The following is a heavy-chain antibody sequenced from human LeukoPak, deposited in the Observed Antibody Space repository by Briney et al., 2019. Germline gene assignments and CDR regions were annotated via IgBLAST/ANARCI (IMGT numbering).Heavy chain of an antibody. CDR3: ARAKSGYEEYFDY. V-gene: IGHV3-48*03. CDR2: ISSSGSTI. CDR1: GFTFSRYE. Sequence: GGSLRLSCAASGFTFSRYEMNWVRQAPGKGLEWDSYISSSGSTIYYADSVKGRFTISRDNAKNSLYLQMNSLRAEDTAVYYCARAKSGYEEYFDYWGQGTLVTVSS. D-gene: IGHD5-12*01. J-gene: IGHJ4*02.